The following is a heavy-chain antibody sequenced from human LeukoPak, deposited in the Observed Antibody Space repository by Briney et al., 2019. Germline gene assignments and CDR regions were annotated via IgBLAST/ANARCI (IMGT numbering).Heavy chain of an antibody. Sequence: GGXLRLSCAASGFTFXXFAMSWXRQVPGKGLEXXSAVSGSASTTYYADSVKGRFTISRDNSKNTLYLQMNSLRAEDTAVYYCAKNPPQYSGYYIWGQGTLVTVSS. CDR1: GFTFXXFA. V-gene: IGHV3-23*01. J-gene: IGHJ4*02. CDR3: AKNPPQYSGYYI. D-gene: IGHD3-3*01. CDR2: VSGSASTT.